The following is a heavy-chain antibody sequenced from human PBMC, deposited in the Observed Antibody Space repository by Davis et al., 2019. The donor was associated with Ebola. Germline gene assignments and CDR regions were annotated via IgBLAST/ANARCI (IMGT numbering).Heavy chain of an antibody. CDR3: VKDQELWQWDGYELTRETFDY. CDR2: ISSNGGST. V-gene: IGHV3-64D*06. CDR1: GFTFSSYA. D-gene: IGHD5-12*01. Sequence: GESLKISCSASGFTFSSYAMHWVRQAPGKGLEYVSAISSNGGSTYYADSVKGRFTISRDNSKNTLYLQMSSLRAEDTAVYYCVKDQELWQWDGYELTRETFDYWGQGTLVTVSS. J-gene: IGHJ4*02.